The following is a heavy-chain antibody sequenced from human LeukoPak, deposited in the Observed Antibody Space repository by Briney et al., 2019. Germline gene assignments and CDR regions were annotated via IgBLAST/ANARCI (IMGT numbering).Heavy chain of an antibody. CDR3: AREEKYYDSSGYRSWCFDY. Sequence: GGSLRLSCAASGFTFSSYSMNWVRQAPGKGLEWVSSISSSSSYIYYADSVKGQFTISRDNAKNSLYLQMNGLRAEDTAVYYCAREEKYYDSSGYRSWCFDYWGQGTLVTVSS. J-gene: IGHJ4*02. CDR1: GFTFSSYS. V-gene: IGHV3-21*01. D-gene: IGHD3-22*01. CDR2: ISSSSSYI.